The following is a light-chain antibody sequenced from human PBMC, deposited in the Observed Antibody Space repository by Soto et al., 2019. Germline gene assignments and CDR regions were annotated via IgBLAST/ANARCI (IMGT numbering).Light chain of an antibody. Sequence: EIVMTQSPATLSVSPGERATLSCRASQSVSSNFAWYQQKPGQAPRLLLYGASTRATGIPARFSGSGSGTELTLTISSLQSEDFAVYYCQQYNNWPPYTFGQGTKLEIK. J-gene: IGKJ2*01. CDR1: QSVSSN. V-gene: IGKV3-15*01. CDR3: QQYNNWPPYT. CDR2: GAS.